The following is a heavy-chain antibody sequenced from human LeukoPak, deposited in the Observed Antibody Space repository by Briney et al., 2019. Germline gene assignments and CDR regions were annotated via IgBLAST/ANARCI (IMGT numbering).Heavy chain of an antibody. D-gene: IGHD2-15*01. V-gene: IGHV3-48*01. CDR3: ARTYGSGSLDY. CDR1: GFNFNNHN. J-gene: IGHJ4*02. Sequence: GGSLRLSCAASGFNFNNHNMNWVRQAPGKGLQWVSYISGSGDAIFYAESVQGRFTISRDNAKNSVYLQMNGLRAEDTAVYYCARTYGSGSLDYGGQGTLVTVSS. CDR2: ISGSGDAI.